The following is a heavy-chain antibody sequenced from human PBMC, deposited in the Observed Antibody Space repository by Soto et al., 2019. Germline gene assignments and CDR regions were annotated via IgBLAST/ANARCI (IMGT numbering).Heavy chain of an antibody. CDR1: GVSISNVNYY. V-gene: IGHV4-30-4*01. Sequence: QVQLQESGPGLVKPSQTLSLICTVSGVSISNVNYYWSWIRQSPDKGLEWIGHIYNGWTTYNNPSLTXRXTXSXFTAKNQFSLQRSSVSAADTAVYYCARGPSGDKVDYWGQGTLVTVSS. CDR2: IYNGWTT. J-gene: IGHJ4*02. CDR3: ARGPSGDKVDY. D-gene: IGHD7-27*01.